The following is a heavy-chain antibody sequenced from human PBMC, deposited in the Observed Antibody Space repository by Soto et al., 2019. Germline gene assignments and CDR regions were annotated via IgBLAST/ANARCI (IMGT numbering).Heavy chain of an antibody. D-gene: IGHD2-15*01. CDR3: AKGSYCSGGSCYLYSYYCMDV. CDR1: VWSFSCYY. J-gene: IGHJ6*02. Sequence: SETLSLTCSFYVWSFSCYYWIFIRQPPWNVLDCIGEINNSGSTNYNPSLKSRVTISVDTSKNQFSLKMSSVTAAYTAVYYFAKGSYCSGGSCYLYSYYCMDVWGQGTTV. CDR2: INNSGST. V-gene: IGHV4-34*01.